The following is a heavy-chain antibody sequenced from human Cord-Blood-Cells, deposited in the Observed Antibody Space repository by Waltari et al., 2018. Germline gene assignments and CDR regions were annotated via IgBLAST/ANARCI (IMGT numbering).Heavy chain of an antibody. V-gene: IGHV4-59*08. CDR3: ARHQLGINNWYFDL. J-gene: IGHJ2*01. CDR2: IYYSGGH. Sequence: QVQLQESGPGLVKPSETLSLTCTVSGGSISSYYWSWIRQPPGKGLEWIGYIYYSGGHDDNPSLKSRVTISVDTSKNQFSLKLSSVTAADTAVYYWARHQLGINNWYFDLWGRGTLVTVSS. D-gene: IGHD7-27*01. CDR1: GGSISSYY.